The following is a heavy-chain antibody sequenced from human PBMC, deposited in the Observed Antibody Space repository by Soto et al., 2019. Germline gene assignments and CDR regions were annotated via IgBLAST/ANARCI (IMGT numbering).Heavy chain of an antibody. CDR3: ARNRVTMIVVNGMDV. CDR2: INSDGSST. D-gene: IGHD3-22*01. J-gene: IGHJ6*02. Sequence: EVQLVESGGGLVQPGGSLRLSCAASGLTFSSYWMHWVRQAPGKGLVWVSRINSDGSSTSYADAVKGPFTISRDNAKNTLHLPMNSLCAEDTAVYYCARNRVTMIVVNGMDVWGQGTTVTVSS. CDR1: GLTFSSYW. V-gene: IGHV3-74*01.